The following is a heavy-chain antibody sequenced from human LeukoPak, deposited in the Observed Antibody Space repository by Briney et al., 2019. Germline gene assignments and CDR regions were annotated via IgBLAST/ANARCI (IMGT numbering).Heavy chain of an antibody. CDR2: ISAYNGNT. Sequence: GASVKVSCKASGYTSTSYVISWVRQAPGQGLEWMGWISAYNGNTNYAQKLQGRVTMTTDTSTSTAYMELRSLRSDDTAVYYCARALEWGELPQGIDVWGQGTTVTVSS. J-gene: IGHJ6*02. D-gene: IGHD1-26*01. V-gene: IGHV1-18*01. CDR3: ARALEWGELPQGIDV. CDR1: GYTSTSYV.